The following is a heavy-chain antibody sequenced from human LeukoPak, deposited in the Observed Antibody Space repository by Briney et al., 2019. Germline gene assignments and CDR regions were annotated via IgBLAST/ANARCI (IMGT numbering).Heavy chain of an antibody. D-gene: IGHD1-26*01. CDR1: GYIFRRYW. V-gene: IGHV3-30*18. CDR3: AKTGSGSYYDH. CDR2: ISYDGSVQ. Sequence: GGSLRLSCAASGYIFRRYWVSWVRQAPGKGLEWVAVISYDGSVQYYADSVKGRFAISRDNSKNTLYLQMNSPRAEDTAVYYCAKTGSGSYYDHWGQGTLVTISS. J-gene: IGHJ4*02.